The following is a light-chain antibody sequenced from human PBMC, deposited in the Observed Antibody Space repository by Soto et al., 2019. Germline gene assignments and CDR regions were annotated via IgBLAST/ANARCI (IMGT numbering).Light chain of an antibody. CDR2: GNN. CDR3: QSYYSSLSAVV. CDR1: ISNVGAGYD. V-gene: IGLV1-40*01. Sequence: QSVLTQPPSVSGAPGQRVTISCIGSISNVGAGYDVHWYQQLPGAAPKLLISGNNNRPSGVPDRFSGSKSGTSASLAIAGLQAEDEADYYCQSYYSSLSAVVFGGGTKLTVL. J-gene: IGLJ3*02.